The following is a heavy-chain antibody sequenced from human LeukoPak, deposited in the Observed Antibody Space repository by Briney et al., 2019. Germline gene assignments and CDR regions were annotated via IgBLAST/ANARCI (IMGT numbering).Heavy chain of an antibody. J-gene: IGHJ5*02. Sequence: SETLSLTCDVSGDSISSSNWWNWVRQPPGKGLEWIGYIYYSGSTNYNPSLKSRVTISVDTSKNQFSLKLSSVTAADTAVYYCARDSQDLAFDPWGQGTLVTVSS. CDR1: GDSISSSNW. CDR3: ARDSQDLAFDP. V-gene: IGHV4-28*03. CDR2: IYYSGST.